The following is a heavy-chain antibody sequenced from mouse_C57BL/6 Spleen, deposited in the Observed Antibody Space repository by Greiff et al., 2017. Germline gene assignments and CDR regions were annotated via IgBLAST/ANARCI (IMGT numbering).Heavy chain of an antibody. D-gene: IGHD2-4*01. Sequence: EVQRVESGPGLVKPSQSLSLTCSVTGYSITSGYYWNWIRQFPGNKLEWMGYISYDGSNNYNPSLKNRISITRDTSKNQFFLKLNSVTTEDTATYYCARDYYDYDSAMDYWGQGTSVTVSS. J-gene: IGHJ4*01. CDR3: ARDYYDYDSAMDY. V-gene: IGHV3-6*01. CDR2: ISYDGSN. CDR1: GYSITSGYY.